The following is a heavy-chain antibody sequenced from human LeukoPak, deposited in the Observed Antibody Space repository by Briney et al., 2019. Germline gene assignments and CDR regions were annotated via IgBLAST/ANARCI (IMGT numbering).Heavy chain of an antibody. CDR1: GGSISGYY. V-gene: IGHV4-4*07. Sequence: SETLSLTCTVSGGSISGYYWSWIRQPAGKGLEWIGRIYTSGSTNYNPSLKSRVIMSVDTSKSQFSLKLSSVTAADTAVYYCARDGDYVWGSYGMDAWGQGTTVTVSS. D-gene: IGHD3-16*01. CDR2: IYTSGST. J-gene: IGHJ6*02. CDR3: ARDGDYVWGSYGMDA.